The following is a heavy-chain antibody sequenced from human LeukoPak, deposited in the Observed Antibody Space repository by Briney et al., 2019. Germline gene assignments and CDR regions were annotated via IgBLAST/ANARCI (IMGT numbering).Heavy chain of an antibody. CDR1: GFTFSSYA. J-gene: IGHJ3*02. CDR2: ISGSGRST. CDR3: AKNSPPTAIFGVASDDAFDI. D-gene: IGHD3-3*01. Sequence: PGGSLRLSCAASGFTFSSYAMSWVRQAPGKGLEWVSGISGSGRSTSYADSVKGRFTISRDNSKNTLYLQMNSLRAEDTAVYYCAKNSPPTAIFGVASDDAFDIWGQGTMVTVSS. V-gene: IGHV3-23*01.